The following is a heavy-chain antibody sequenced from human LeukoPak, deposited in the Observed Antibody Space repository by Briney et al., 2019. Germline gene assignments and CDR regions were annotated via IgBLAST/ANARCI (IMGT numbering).Heavy chain of an antibody. J-gene: IGHJ6*02. D-gene: IGHD5-12*01. Sequence: ASVKVSCKASGYTFSSYGISWVRQAPGQGLEWMGWISGYNGNTHYAHNLQGRVTMTTDTSTSTAYMELSSLRSEDTAVYYCARDGSRMVAPTSKTYYYYGMDVWGQGTTVTVSS. CDR3: ARDGSRMVAPTSKTYYYYGMDV. V-gene: IGHV1-18*01. CDR1: GYTFSSYG. CDR2: ISGYNGNT.